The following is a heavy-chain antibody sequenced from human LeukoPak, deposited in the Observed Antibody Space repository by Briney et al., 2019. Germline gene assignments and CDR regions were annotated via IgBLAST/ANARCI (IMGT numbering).Heavy chain of an antibody. J-gene: IGHJ4*02. CDR2: TWYDGSNK. Sequence: GGSLRLSCAASGFTFSSSAMGWVRQAPGKGLEWVAVTWYDGSNKYYAESVKGRFTISRDNRRNTLYLQMNSLRVDDTAIYYCARDLALGTTSISEYWGQGTLVTVSS. D-gene: IGHD1/OR15-1a*01. CDR1: GFTFSSSA. CDR3: ARDLALGTTSISEY. V-gene: IGHV3-33*08.